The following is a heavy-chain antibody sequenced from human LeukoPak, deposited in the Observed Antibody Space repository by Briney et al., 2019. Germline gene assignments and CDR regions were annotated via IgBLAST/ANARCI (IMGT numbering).Heavy chain of an antibody. CDR3: SRYQMWESNWFDP. D-gene: IGHD1-26*01. V-gene: IGHV1-69*05. J-gene: IGHJ5*02. CDR1: GGTFSSYA. CDR2: IIPIFGTA. Sequence: SVKVSCKASGGTFSSYAISWVRQAPGQGLEWMGRIIPIFGTANYAQKFQGRVTITTDESTSTAYMELSSLRSEDTAVYYFSRYQMWESNWFDPWGQGTLVTVSS.